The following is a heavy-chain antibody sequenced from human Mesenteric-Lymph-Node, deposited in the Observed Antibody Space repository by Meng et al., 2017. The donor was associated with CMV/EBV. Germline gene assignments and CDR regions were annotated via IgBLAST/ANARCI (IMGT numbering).Heavy chain of an antibody. CDR3: ARDYGGNAGVY. Sequence: GGSLRLSCVASGFTFSSHDMNWVRQAPGKGLEWVSYIRSGGTSIYYADSVRGRFTISRDNAKNSLHLQMNSLRAEDTAVYYCARDYGGNAGVYWGQGTLVTVSS. D-gene: IGHD4-23*01. J-gene: IGHJ4*02. CDR2: IRSGGTSI. V-gene: IGHV3-48*03. CDR1: GFTFSSHD.